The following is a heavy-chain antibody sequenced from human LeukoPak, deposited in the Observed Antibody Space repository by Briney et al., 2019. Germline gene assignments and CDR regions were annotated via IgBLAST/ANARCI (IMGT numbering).Heavy chain of an antibody. D-gene: IGHD3/OR15-3a*01. CDR1: GGSISSYY. J-gene: IGHJ2*01. V-gene: IGHV4-59*01. CDR2: IYYSGST. CDR3: VRYSLDSEPSSWYFDL. Sequence: ASETLSLTCTVSGGSISSYYWGWIRQPPGKGLEWIGYIYYSGSTNYNSSLNSRVTISVDTSRNQFSLKLSSVTAADTAVYYCVRYSLDSEPSSWYFDLWGRGALVTVSS.